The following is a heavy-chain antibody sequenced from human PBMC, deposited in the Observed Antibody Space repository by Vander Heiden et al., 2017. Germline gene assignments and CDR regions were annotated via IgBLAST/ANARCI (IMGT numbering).Heavy chain of an antibody. Sequence: EVQLVESGGGLVQPGGSLGLSCAASGFTFSSYWMSWVRQAPGKGLEWVANIKQDGSEKYYVDSVKGRFTISRDNAKNSLYLQMNSLRAEDTAVYYCASDSAGLVPAAIYYFDYWGQGTLVTVSS. V-gene: IGHV3-7*01. J-gene: IGHJ4*02. CDR1: GFTFSSYW. CDR3: ASDSAGLVPAAIYYFDY. D-gene: IGHD2-2*02. CDR2: IKQDGSEK.